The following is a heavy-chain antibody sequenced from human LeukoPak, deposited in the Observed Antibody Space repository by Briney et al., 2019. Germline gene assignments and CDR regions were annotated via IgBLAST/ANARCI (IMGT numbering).Heavy chain of an antibody. CDR2: INAGNGNT. CDR1: GHTFTSYA. D-gene: IGHD2-15*01. V-gene: IGHV1-3*01. CDR3: ARGYCSGGSCYSPFDY. Sequence: ASVKVSCKASGHTFTSYAMHWVRQAPGQRLEWMGWINAGNGNTKYSQKFQGRVTITRDTSISTAYMELSGLRSDDTAVYYCARGYCSGGSCYSPFDYWGQGTLVTVSS. J-gene: IGHJ4*02.